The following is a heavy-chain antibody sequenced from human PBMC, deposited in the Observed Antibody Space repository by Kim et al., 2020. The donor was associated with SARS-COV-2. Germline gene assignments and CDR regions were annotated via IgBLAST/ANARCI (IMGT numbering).Heavy chain of an antibody. Sequence: ASVKVSCKASGYTFTSYYMHWVRQAPGQGLEWMGIINPSGGSTSYAQKFQGRVTMTRDTSTSTVYMELSSLRSEDTAVYYCARASRDFWSGYYEDYNWFDPWGQGTLVTVSS. CDR2: INPSGGST. CDR3: ARASRDFWSGYYEDYNWFDP. D-gene: IGHD3-3*01. CDR1: GYTFTSYY. J-gene: IGHJ5*02. V-gene: IGHV1-46*01.